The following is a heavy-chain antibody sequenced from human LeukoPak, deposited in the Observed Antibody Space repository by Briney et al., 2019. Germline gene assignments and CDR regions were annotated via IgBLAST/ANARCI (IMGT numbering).Heavy chain of an antibody. CDR2: IYYSGST. CDR3: ARVKDGGSSDY. V-gene: IGHV4-59*12. D-gene: IGHD1-26*01. J-gene: IGHJ4*02. CDR1: GGSISSYY. Sequence: SESLSFTCTVSGGSISSYYWSWIRQPPGKGLEWIGYIYYSGSTNYNPSLKSRVTISVDTSKNQFSLQLNSVTPEDTAVYYCARVKDGGSSDYWGQGTLVTVSS.